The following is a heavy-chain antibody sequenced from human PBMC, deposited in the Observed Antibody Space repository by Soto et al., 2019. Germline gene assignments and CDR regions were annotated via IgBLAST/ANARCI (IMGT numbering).Heavy chain of an antibody. CDR2: IRSGRDT. J-gene: IGHJ6*02. CDR3: AREETAWPLAYGLDV. V-gene: IGHV3-21*01. Sequence: LRLSCAVSGFTFSNYYIHWVRQAPGKGLEWVSSIRSGRDTFYADSVKGRFSISRDDAASSVSLQMNSLRGEDTAVYFCAREETAWPLAYGLDVWGQGTTVTVSS. D-gene: IGHD2-21*02. CDR1: GFTFSNYY.